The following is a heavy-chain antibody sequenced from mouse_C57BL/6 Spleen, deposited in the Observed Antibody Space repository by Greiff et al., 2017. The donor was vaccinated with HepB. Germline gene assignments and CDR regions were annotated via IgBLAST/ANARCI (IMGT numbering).Heavy chain of an antibody. J-gene: IGHJ4*01. Sequence: QVQLQQPGAELVKPGASVKLSCKASGYTFTSYWMHWVKQRPGRGLEWIGRIDPNSGGTKYNEKFKSKATLTVDKPSSTASMQPSSLTPEDSAVYFCARDSAPYPMAYWVKEPQSPSPQ. CDR1: GYTFTSYW. V-gene: IGHV1-72*01. CDR2: IDPNSGGT. CDR3: ARDSAPYPMAY.